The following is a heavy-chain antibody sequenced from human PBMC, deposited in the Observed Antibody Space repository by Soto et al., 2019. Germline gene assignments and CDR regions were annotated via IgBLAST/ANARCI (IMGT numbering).Heavy chain of an antibody. V-gene: IGHV1-3*01. CDR1: GYTFTSYA. Sequence: ASVKVSCKASGYTFTSYAMHWVRQAPGQRLEWMGWINAGNGNTKYSQKFQGRVTITRDTSASTAYMELSSLRSEDTAVYYCARGRVYYDILTGYYSGYYYYYMDVWGKGTTVTVPS. CDR3: ARGRVYYDILTGYYSGYYYYYMDV. D-gene: IGHD3-9*01. J-gene: IGHJ6*03. CDR2: INAGNGNT.